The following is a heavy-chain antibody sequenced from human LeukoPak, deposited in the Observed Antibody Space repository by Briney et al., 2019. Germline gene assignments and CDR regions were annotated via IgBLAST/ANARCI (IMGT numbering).Heavy chain of an antibody. CDR2: IYYSGST. CDR1: GGSISSYY. D-gene: IGHD5-18*01. J-gene: IGHJ6*03. CDR3: ARTEESGYSYGYFGYYYYMDV. Sequence: SETLSLTCTVSGGSISSYYWSWIRQPPGKGLEYIGYIYYSGSTNYNLSLKSRVTISVDTSKNQFSLKLSSVTAADTAVYYCARTEESGYSYGYFGYYYYMDVWGKGTTVTVSS. V-gene: IGHV4-59*01.